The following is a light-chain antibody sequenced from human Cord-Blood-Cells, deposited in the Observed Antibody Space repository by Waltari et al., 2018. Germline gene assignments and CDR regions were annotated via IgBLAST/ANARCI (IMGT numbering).Light chain of an antibody. CDR1: SSDVGSYNL. V-gene: IGLV2-23*03. Sequence: QSALTQPASVSGSPGQSITISCTGTSSDVGSYNLVSWYQQHPGKAPKLMIYEGSKRPSVVSNRFSCSKSGNTASLTISGLQAEDEAYYYCCSYAGSSTFVFGGWTKLTVL. CDR3: CSYAGSSTFV. J-gene: IGLJ3*02. CDR2: EGS.